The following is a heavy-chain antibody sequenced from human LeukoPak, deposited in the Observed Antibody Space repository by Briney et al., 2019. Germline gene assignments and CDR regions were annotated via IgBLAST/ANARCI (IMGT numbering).Heavy chain of an antibody. J-gene: IGHJ5*02. D-gene: IGHD2-8*01. CDR2: IYYSGST. CDR1: GGSISSYY. CDR3: ARDDGHCTNGVCYTWFDP. Sequence: SEPLSLTCTVSGGSISSYYWSWIRQPPGKGLEWIGYIYYSGSTNYNPSLKSRVTISVDTSKNQFSLKLSSVTAADTAVYYCARDDGHCTNGVCYTWFDPWGQGTLVTVSS. V-gene: IGHV4-59*01.